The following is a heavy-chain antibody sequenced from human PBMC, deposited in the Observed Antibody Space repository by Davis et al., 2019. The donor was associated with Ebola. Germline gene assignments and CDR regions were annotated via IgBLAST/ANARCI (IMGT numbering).Heavy chain of an antibody. Sequence: PGGSLRLSCAASGFNFRSYGMHWVRQAPDKGLEWVAVIWYDGSRKYYGDSVKGRFTISRDNAKNSLYLQMNSLRAEDTAVYYCARDYIVFDYWGQGTLVTVSS. CDR2: IWYDGSRK. CDR1: GFNFRSYG. V-gene: IGHV3-33*01. J-gene: IGHJ4*02. CDR3: ARDYIVFDY. D-gene: IGHD5-12*01.